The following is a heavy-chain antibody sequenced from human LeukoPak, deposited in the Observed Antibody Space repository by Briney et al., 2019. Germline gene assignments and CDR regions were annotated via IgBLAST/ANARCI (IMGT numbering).Heavy chain of an antibody. D-gene: IGHD3-3*01. J-gene: IGHJ6*02. Sequence: GGSLRLSCAASGFTFSSYAMSWVRQAPGKGLEWVSGISWNSGSIGYADSVKGRFTISRDNAKNSLYLQMNSLRAEDTALYYCAKENLRFLEWLPHRGGMDVWGQGTTVTVSS. V-gene: IGHV3-9*01. CDR3: AKENLRFLEWLPHRGGMDV. CDR2: ISWNSGSI. CDR1: GFTFSSYA.